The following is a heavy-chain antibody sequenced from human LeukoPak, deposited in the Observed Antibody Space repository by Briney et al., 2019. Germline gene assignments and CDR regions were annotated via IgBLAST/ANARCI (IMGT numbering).Heavy chain of an antibody. D-gene: IGHD2-21*02. CDR3: ARHVVSRGGDFPYYYYYMDV. CDR1: GGSISSYY. Sequence: SETLSLTYTVSGGSISSYYWSWIRQPPGKGLEWIGYIYTSGSTNYNPSLKSRVTISVDTSKNQFSLKLSSVTAADTAVYYCARHVVSRGGDFPYYYYYMDVWGKGTTVTVSS. CDR2: IYTSGST. V-gene: IGHV4-4*09. J-gene: IGHJ6*03.